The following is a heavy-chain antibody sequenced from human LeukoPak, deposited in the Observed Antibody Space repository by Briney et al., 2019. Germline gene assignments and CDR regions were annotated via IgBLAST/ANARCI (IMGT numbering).Heavy chain of an antibody. CDR3: AKVQMSTGWTFDF. Sequence: GGSLRLSCAASGFTFKNYAMSWVRQAPGKGLEWVSSIDGSGDNRYYADSVRGRFTISRDNSGNTLYLQLRGLGAEDTTTYYCAKVQMSTGWTFDFWGQGSLVTVSS. V-gene: IGHV3-23*01. CDR2: IDGSGDNR. J-gene: IGHJ4*02. CDR1: GFTFKNYA. D-gene: IGHD2-2*01.